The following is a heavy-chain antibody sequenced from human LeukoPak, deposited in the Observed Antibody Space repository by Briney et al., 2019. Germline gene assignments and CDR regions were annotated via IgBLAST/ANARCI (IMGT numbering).Heavy chain of an antibody. CDR3: VRDTFHL. V-gene: IGHV3-7*01. CDR2: INQDGSAK. CDR1: GIIFSTYW. Sequence: GGSLRLSCAASGIIFSTYWMNWVRQTPERGLEWVANINQDGSAKFYGDSVEGRFTISRDNAKKSLYLQMNSLSAEDTAMYYCVRDTFHLWGQGTMVTVSS. J-gene: IGHJ3*01.